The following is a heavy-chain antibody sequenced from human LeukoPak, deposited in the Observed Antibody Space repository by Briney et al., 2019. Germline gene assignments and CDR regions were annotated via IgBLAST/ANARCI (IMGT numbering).Heavy chain of an antibody. CDR3: AKEHGDYYFDF. V-gene: IGHV3-23*01. J-gene: IGHJ4*02. D-gene: IGHD4-17*01. CDR1: GFTFRSYG. Sequence: GGSLRLSCAASGFTFRSYGLSWVRQAPGKGLEWVSAISGSGGSTYYADSVKGRFTISRDNSKNTLYLQMNSLRAEDTAVYYCAKEHGDYYFDFWGQGTLVTVSS. CDR2: ISGSGGST.